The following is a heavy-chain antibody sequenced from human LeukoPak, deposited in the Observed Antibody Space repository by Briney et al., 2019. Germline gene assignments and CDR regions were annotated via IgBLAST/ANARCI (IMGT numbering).Heavy chain of an antibody. Sequence: PSETLSLTCAVYGGSFSGYYWSWIRQPPGKGLEWIGEINHSGSTNYNPSLKSRVTISVDTSKNQFSLKLSSVTAADTAVYYCATAGYSSVPGAFDIWGQGTMVTVSS. CDR1: GGSFSGYY. CDR3: ATAGYSSVPGAFDI. V-gene: IGHV4-34*01. J-gene: IGHJ3*02. D-gene: IGHD6-19*01. CDR2: INHSGST.